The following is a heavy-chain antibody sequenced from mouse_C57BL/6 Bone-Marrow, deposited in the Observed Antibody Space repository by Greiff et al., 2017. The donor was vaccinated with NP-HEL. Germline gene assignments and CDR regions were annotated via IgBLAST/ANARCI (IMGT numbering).Heavy chain of an antibody. CDR3: VRNLWNYYGSSYGYFDV. V-gene: IGHV10-1*01. D-gene: IGHD1-1*01. CDR1: GFSFNTYA. CDR2: IRSKSNNYAT. Sequence: EVKLLESGGGLVQPKGSLKLSCAASGFSFNTYAMNWVRQAPGKGLEWVARIRSKSNNYATYYADSVKDRFTISRDDSESMLYLQMNNLKTEDTAMYYCVRNLWNYYGSSYGYFDVWGTGTTVTVSS. J-gene: IGHJ1*03.